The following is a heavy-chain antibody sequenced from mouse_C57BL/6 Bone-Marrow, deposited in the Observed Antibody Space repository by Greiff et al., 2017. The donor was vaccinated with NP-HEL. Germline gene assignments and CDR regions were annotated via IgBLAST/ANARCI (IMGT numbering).Heavy chain of an antibody. Sequence: VQLKQSGPELVKPGDSVKISCKASGYSFTGYFMNWVMQSHGKSLEWIGRINPYNGDTFYNQKFKGKATLTVDKSSSTAHMELRSLTSEDSAVYYCARRLIYYGSRYAMDYWGQGTSVTVSS. J-gene: IGHJ4*01. CDR3: ARRLIYYGSRYAMDY. V-gene: IGHV1-20*01. CDR2: INPYNGDT. CDR1: GYSFTGYF. D-gene: IGHD1-1*01.